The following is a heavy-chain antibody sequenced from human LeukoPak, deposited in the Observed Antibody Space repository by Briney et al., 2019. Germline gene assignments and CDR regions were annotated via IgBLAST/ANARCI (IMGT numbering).Heavy chain of an antibody. J-gene: IGHJ6*04. D-gene: IGHD3-10*02. CDR2: ISSSGSTK. CDR3: AELGITMIGGV. V-gene: IGHV3-48*04. CDR1: GFSFSGYS. Sequence: GGSLRLSCAASGFSFSGYSMNWVRQAPGKGLEWVSYISSSGSTKYYADSVKGRITISRDNAKNSLYLQMNSLRAEDTAVYYCAELGITMIGGVWGKGTTVTISS.